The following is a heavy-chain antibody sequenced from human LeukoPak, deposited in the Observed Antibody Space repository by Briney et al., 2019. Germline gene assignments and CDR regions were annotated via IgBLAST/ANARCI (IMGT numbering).Heavy chain of an antibody. V-gene: IGHV4-34*01. CDR1: GGSFRDYY. CDR2: INHSGST. J-gene: IGHJ3*02. Sequence: SETLSLTCAVYGGSFRDYYWSWIRRPPGKGLEWIGEINHSGSTNYNPSLKSRVTISLDTSKNQFSLKLTSVTAADTAVYYCARLIAAAGTVFALAFDIWGQGTMVTVSS. CDR3: ARLIAAAGTVFALAFDI. D-gene: IGHD6-13*01.